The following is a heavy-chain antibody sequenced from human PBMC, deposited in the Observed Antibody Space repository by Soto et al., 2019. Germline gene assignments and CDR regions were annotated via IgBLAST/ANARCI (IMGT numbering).Heavy chain of an antibody. CDR3: ARDLGGSYGIFDY. V-gene: IGHV1-18*03. D-gene: IGHD1-26*01. J-gene: IGHJ4*02. CDR2: ISAYNGNT. CDR1: GYTFTSYG. Sequence: ASVKVSCKASGYTFTSYGISWVRQAPGQGLVWMGWISAYNGNTNYAQKFQGRVTITADTSTSTAYMELSSLRSEDMAVYYCARDLGGSYGIFDYWGQGTLVTVSS.